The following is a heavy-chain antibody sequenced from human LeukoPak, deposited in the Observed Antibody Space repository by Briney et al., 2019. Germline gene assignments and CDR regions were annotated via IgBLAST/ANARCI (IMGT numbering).Heavy chain of an antibody. Sequence: GGPLRLSCAASGFTFRSYEMNWVRQAPGKGLEWVSYISSGGSTKYYADSVKGRFTISRDNAENSLYLQMNSLRAEDTAVYYCARDPPGSPYYYGMDVWGQGTTVTVSS. J-gene: IGHJ6*02. V-gene: IGHV3-48*03. CDR1: GFTFRSYE. D-gene: IGHD6-13*01. CDR3: ARDPPGSPYYYGMDV. CDR2: ISSGGSTK.